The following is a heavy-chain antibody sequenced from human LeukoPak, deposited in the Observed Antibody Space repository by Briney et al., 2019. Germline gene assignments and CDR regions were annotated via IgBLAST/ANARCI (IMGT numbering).Heavy chain of an antibody. J-gene: IGHJ5*02. Sequence: ASVKISCKASGFKFTNFYFHWVRQASGQGLEWMGIINPSGGTTTYAQKFQGNITMTRDTSTSTVYMEMTSLTSEDTAVYYCARSEYSKSIWFDPWGQGTLVTVSS. CDR1: GFKFTNFY. CDR3: ARSEYSKSIWFDP. D-gene: IGHD6-6*01. V-gene: IGHV1-46*01. CDR2: INPSGGTT.